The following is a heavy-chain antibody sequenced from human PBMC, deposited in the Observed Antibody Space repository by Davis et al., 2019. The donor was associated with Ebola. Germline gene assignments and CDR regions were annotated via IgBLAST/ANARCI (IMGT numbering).Heavy chain of an antibody. J-gene: IGHJ6*02. V-gene: IGHV3-21*01. Sequence: GGSLRLSCAASGFTFSSYSMNWVRQAPGKGLEWVSSISSSSSYIYYADSVKGRFTISRDNAKNSLYLQMNSLRAEDTAVYYCVKKGFTIFGVVTYYGMDVWGQGTTVTVSS. CDR3: VKKGFTIFGVVTYYGMDV. D-gene: IGHD3-3*01. CDR1: GFTFSSYS. CDR2: ISSSSSYI.